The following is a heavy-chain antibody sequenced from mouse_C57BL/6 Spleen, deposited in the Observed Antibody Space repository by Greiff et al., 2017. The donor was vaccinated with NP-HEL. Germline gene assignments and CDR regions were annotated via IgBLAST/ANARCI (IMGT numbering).Heavy chain of an antibody. CDR3: AAWDLAWFAY. Sequence: QVQLQQSGPELVKPGASVKISCKASGYAFSSSWMNWVKQRPGQGLEWIGRIYPGDGDTNYNGKFKGKATLTADKSSSTAYMQLSSLTSEDSAVYFCAAWDLAWFAYWGQGTLVTVSA. D-gene: IGHD4-1*01. CDR1: GYAFSSSW. J-gene: IGHJ3*01. CDR2: IYPGDGDT. V-gene: IGHV1-82*01.